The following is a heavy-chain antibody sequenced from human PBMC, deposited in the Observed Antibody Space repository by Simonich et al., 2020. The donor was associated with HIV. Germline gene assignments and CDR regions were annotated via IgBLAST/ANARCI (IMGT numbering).Heavy chain of an antibody. D-gene: IGHD6-6*01. Sequence: EVQLLESGGGLVQPGGSLRLSCAGSGFTFSNYAMTWVRQAPGKGLEWVSGIGIRDTTYYADSVMGRFIISRDNSKTTLHLQMNSLRAEDTAIYYCAKALSSSSYYFDYWGQGTLVTVSS. V-gene: IGHV3-23*01. J-gene: IGHJ4*02. CDR3: AKALSSSSYYFDY. CDR2: IGIRDTT. CDR1: GFTFSNYA.